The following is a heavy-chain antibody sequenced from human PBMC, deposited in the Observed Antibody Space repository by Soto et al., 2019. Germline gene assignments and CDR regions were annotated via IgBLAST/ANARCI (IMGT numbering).Heavy chain of an antibody. J-gene: IGHJ4*02. CDR1: GYTFTSYA. D-gene: IGHD6-6*01. Sequence: QVQLVQSGAEVKKPGASVKVSCKASGYTFTSYAMHWVRQAPGQRLEWMGWINAGNGNTKYSQKFQGRVTITRDTSASTAYMELSSLRSEDTAVYYCARIKRVWPSYYFDYWGQGTLVTVSS. V-gene: IGHV1-3*01. CDR3: ARIKRVWPSYYFDY. CDR2: INAGNGNT.